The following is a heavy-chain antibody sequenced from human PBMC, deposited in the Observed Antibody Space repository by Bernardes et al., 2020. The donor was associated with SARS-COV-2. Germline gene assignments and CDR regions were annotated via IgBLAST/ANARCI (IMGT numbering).Heavy chain of an antibody. Sequence: SVKVSCKASGGTFSSYAISWVRQAPGQGLEWMGGIIPIFGTANYAQKFQGRVTITADESTSTAYMELSSLRSEDTAVYYCARARHSGSYFLSLYFDYWGQGTLVTVSS. CDR3: ARARHSGSYFLSLYFDY. V-gene: IGHV1-69*13. D-gene: IGHD1-26*01. CDR1: GGTFSSYA. J-gene: IGHJ4*02. CDR2: IIPIFGTA.